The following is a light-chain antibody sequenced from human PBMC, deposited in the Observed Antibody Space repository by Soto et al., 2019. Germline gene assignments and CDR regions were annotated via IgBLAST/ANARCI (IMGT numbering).Light chain of an antibody. CDR3: QQYNRYSSFT. V-gene: IGKV1-5*01. CDR1: QSISGW. CDR2: DAS. Sequence: DIQMTQSPSTLSASIGDRVTITCRASQSISGWLAWYQQKPGKAPKLLIYDASNLASGVPSRFSGSGSGTEFTLTISSLQPDYFATYYCQQYNRYSSFTFGQGTNLEIK. J-gene: IGKJ2*01.